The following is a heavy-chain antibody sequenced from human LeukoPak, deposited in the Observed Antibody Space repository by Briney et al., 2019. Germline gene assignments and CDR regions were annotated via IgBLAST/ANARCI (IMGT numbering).Heavy chain of an antibody. J-gene: IGHJ4*02. CDR2: IYHSGST. V-gene: IGHV4-38-2*02. CDR3: ARRVHYYDTSGYSYYFDY. CDR1: GYSISSGYY. D-gene: IGHD3-22*01. Sequence: PSETLSLTCTASGYSISSGYYWGWIRQPPGKGLEWVGSIYHSGSTYYNPSLKSRVTISVDTSKNHFSLKLSSVTAADTAVYYRARRVHYYDTSGYSYYFDYWGQGTLVTVSS.